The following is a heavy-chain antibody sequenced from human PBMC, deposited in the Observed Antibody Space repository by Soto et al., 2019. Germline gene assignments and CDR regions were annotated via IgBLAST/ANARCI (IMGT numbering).Heavy chain of an antibody. CDR1: GFTFRSSG. CDR3: AIERVTDSPIDH. Sequence: QVHLVESGGGVVQPGTSLTLTCTASGFTFRSSGMHWVRQAPGKGLEWLAFLAYDGSQKFYADSVKGRFSISSDNTKNTLYLHMVSLTAEDTAIYYGAIERVTDSPIDHWGPGTLVTVSS. V-gene: IGHV3-30*03. J-gene: IGHJ4*02. CDR2: LAYDGSQK. D-gene: IGHD2-21*02.